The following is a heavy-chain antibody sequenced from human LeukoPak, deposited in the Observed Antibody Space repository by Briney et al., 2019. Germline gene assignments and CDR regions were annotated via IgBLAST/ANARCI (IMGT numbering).Heavy chain of an antibody. V-gene: IGHV3-23*01. CDR1: GFTFSSYS. CDR3: EKLRSCSSSDAFDI. D-gene: IGHD2-15*01. Sequence: GGSLRLSCAASGFTFSSYSMRWVRQAPGKGLEWVSGISGDGDSTFYADYVKGRFTISRDTSTNTLYLNMSSLRADDTAVSYCEKLRSCSSSDAFDIWGQGTMVTVSS. J-gene: IGHJ3*02. CDR2: ISGDGDST.